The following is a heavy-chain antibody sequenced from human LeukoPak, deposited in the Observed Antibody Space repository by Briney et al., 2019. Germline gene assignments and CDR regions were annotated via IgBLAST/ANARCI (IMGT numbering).Heavy chain of an antibody. CDR2: ISSNGGST. D-gene: IGHD3-22*01. Sequence: PGGSLRLSCAASGFTFGSYAMHWVRQAPGKGLEYVSAISSNGGSTYYANSVKGRFTISRDNSKNTLYLQMGSLRAEDMAVYYCVRVGRVGRLLQPFDYWGQGTLVTVSS. V-gene: IGHV3-64*01. CDR1: GFTFGSYA. CDR3: VRVGRVGRLLQPFDY. J-gene: IGHJ4*02.